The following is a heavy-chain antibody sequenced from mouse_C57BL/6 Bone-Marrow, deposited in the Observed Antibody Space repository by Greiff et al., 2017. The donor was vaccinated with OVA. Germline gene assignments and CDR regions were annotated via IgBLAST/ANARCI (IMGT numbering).Heavy chain of an antibody. CDR1: GYTFTSYW. Sequence: QVQLQQPGAELVKPGASVKMSCKASGYTFTSYWITWVQQRPGQGLEWIGDIYPGSGSTNYNEKFKSKATLTVDTSSSPAYMQLSSLTSEDTAVDYCARGIYYDGSSYVGYFDVWGKGTTVTVSS. CDR2: IYPGSGST. J-gene: IGHJ1*03. V-gene: IGHV1-55*01. D-gene: IGHD1-1*01. CDR3: ARGIYYDGSSYVGYFDV.